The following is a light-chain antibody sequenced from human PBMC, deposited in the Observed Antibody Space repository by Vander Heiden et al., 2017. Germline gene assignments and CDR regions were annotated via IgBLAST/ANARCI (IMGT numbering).Light chain of an antibody. J-gene: IGKJ3*01. Sequence: DIQMTQSPSSQSASVGDRVTIPCRASQSITSYLNWYQHKPGKAPKLLIYAASTLQSGVPSRFSGSGSGTDFTLTISSLQPEDFATYFCQQGDSNPFTFGHGTKVEIK. CDR3: QQGDSNPFT. CDR1: QSITSY. V-gene: IGKV1-39*01. CDR2: AAS.